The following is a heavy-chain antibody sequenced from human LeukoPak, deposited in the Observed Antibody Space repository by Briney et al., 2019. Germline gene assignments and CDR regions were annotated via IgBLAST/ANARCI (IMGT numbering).Heavy chain of an antibody. Sequence: GGSLRLSCAASGFTFSSYSMNWVRQAPGKGLEWVSSISSSSSYIYYADSVKGRFTISRDNAKNSLYLQMNSLRAEDTAVYYCARDYYGSGSYFPMEVWGKGTTVTVS. CDR2: ISSSSSYI. V-gene: IGHV3-21*01. D-gene: IGHD3-10*01. CDR1: GFTFSSYS. CDR3: ARDYYGSGSYFPMEV. J-gene: IGHJ6*03.